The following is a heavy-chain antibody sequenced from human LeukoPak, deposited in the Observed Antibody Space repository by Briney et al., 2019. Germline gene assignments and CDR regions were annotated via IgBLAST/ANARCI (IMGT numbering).Heavy chain of an antibody. CDR1: GFTFSNYA. D-gene: IGHD6-19*01. Sequence: PGGSLRLSCAASGFTFSNYAIHWVRQAPGKGLEWVSVISDSGDSTYYADSVKGRFTISRDNSKNTLYLQMNSLRAEDTAVYYCAKDARRSSGWYFFDHWGQGTLVTVSS. V-gene: IGHV3-23*01. J-gene: IGHJ4*02. CDR2: ISDSGDST. CDR3: AKDARRSSGWYFFDH.